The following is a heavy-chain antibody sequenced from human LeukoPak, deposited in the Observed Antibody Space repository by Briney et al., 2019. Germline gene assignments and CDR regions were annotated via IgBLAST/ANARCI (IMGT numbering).Heavy chain of an antibody. CDR1: GYTFTGYY. Sequence: GASVNVSCKASGYTFTGYYMHWVRQAPGQGLEWMGWINPNSGGTNYAQKFQGRVTMTRDTSISTAYMELSRLRSDDTAVYYCARADIVVVVAAPCAFDIWGQGTMVTVSS. J-gene: IGHJ3*02. V-gene: IGHV1-2*02. CDR3: ARADIVVVVAAPCAFDI. D-gene: IGHD2-15*01. CDR2: INPNSGGT.